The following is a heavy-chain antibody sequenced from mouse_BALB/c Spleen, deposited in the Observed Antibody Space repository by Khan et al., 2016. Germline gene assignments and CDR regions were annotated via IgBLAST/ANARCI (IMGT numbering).Heavy chain of an antibody. CDR1: GYSITSGYG. Sequence: EVQFLESGPGLVKPSQSLSFTCTVTGYSITSGYGWNWIRQFPGNKLEWMGYISYSGSTNYNPYLKSRISITRDTSKNQFFLQLNSVTTEDTATYYCARTARIKYWGQGTTLTGSS. J-gene: IGHJ2*01. CDR2: ISYSGST. D-gene: IGHD1-2*01. V-gene: IGHV3-2*02. CDR3: ARTARIKY.